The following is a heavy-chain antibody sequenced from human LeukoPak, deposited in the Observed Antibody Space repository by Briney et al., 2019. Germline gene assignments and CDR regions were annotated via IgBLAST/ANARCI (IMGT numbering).Heavy chain of an antibody. Sequence: KSSETLSLTCSVSDDSITMYYWTWIRQPPGKGLEWIGYVDHTGSTNFNPSLNGRVSISRDTTKNLFSLRLRSVTAADTAVYFCARYIVSYPHDAFDIWGQGTMVTVSS. V-gene: IGHV4-59*01. J-gene: IGHJ3*02. D-gene: IGHD1-26*01. CDR2: VDHTGST. CDR1: DDSITMYY. CDR3: ARYIVSYPHDAFDI.